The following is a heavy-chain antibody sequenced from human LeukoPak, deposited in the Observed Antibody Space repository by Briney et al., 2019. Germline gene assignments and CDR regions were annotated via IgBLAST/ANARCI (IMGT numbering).Heavy chain of an antibody. J-gene: IGHJ4*02. Sequence: GSLRLSCAASGFTVSSNYMSWVRQAPGKGLEWVSVIYSGGSTYYADSVKGRFTISRDNSKNTLYLQMNSLRAEDTAVYYCARGTYYYGSGSSYFDYWGQGTLVTVSS. CDR1: GFTVSSNY. CDR3: ARGTYYYGSGSSYFDY. CDR2: IYSGGST. D-gene: IGHD3-10*01. V-gene: IGHV3-53*01.